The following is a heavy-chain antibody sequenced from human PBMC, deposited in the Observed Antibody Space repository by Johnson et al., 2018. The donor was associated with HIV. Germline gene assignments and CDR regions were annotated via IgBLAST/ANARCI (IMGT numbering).Heavy chain of an antibody. Sequence: VQLVESGGGLVQPGGSLRLSCAASGFFFSDSWMHWVRQAPGKGLVWVSRINSDGSSTSYADSVKGRFTISRDNARNTLYLQMNRLRVEDAATYYCAKAQFLADDCFNIWGQGTVVTVSS. CDR2: INSDGSST. V-gene: IGHV3-74*01. D-gene: IGHD2-21*01. CDR1: GFFFSDSW. CDR3: AKAQFLADDCFNI. J-gene: IGHJ3*02.